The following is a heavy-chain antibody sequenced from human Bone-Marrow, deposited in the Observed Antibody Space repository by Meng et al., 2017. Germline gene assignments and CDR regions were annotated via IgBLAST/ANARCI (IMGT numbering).Heavy chain of an antibody. CDR2: IYTSGST. CDR3: ARELRNGSGSYSPDY. J-gene: IGHJ4*02. CDR1: GGSISSGSYY. D-gene: IGHD3-10*01. V-gene: IGHV4-61*02. Sequence: VQLAEPGPGLVKPSQTLSLTCTVSGGSISSGSYYWSWIRQPAGKGLEWIGRIYTSGSTNYNPSLKSRVTISVDTSKNQFSLKLSSVTAADTAVYYCARELRNGSGSYSPDYWGQGTLVTVSS.